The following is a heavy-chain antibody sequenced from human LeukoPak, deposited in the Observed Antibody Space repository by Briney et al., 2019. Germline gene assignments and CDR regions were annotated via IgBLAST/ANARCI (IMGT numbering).Heavy chain of an antibody. CDR1: GGSISSYY. V-gene: IGHV4-59*01. Sequence: PSETLTLTCTVSGGSISSYYWSWIRQPPGKGLEWIGYIYYTGSTNYNPSLKSRVTISVDTSKNQFSLQLSSVTAADTAVYYCARVGFGNTPHPIDYWGQGTLVTVSS. CDR3: ARVGFGNTPHPIDY. D-gene: IGHD4-23*01. CDR2: IYYTGST. J-gene: IGHJ4*02.